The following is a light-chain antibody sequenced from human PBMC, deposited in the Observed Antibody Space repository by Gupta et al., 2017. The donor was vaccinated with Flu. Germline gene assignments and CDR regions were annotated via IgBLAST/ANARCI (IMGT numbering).Light chain of an antibody. V-gene: IGLV2-14*01. CDR1: SSDVGGYND. CDR2: EVS. Sequence: QSSLTQPASVSGSPGPSITISCPGTSSDVGGYNDVSWYQQHPGKAPKLMIYEVSNRPSGVSNRFSGSKYGNTASLTISGLQAEDEADYYCSSYTSSSTPVLGGGTKLTVL. J-gene: IGLJ3*02. CDR3: SSYTSSSTPV.